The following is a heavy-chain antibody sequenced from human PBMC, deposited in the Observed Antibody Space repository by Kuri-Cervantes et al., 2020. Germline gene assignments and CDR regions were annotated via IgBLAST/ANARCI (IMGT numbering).Heavy chain of an antibody. J-gene: IGHJ4*02. V-gene: IGHV3-30*14. Sequence: GGSLRLSCAASGFTFSSYAMHWVRQAPGKGLEWVAVISYDGSNKYYADSVKGRFTISRDNSKSTLYLQMNSLRAEDTAVYYCARVRGVDYFDYWGQGTLVTVSS. CDR3: ARVRGVDYFDY. D-gene: IGHD3-10*01. CDR1: GFTFSSYA. CDR2: ISYDGSNK.